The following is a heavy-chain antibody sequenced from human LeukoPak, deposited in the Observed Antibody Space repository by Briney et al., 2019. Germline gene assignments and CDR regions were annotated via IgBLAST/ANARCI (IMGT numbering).Heavy chain of an antibody. CDR1: GFTFSSYG. Sequence: GGSLRLSCAASGFTFSSYGMHWVRQAPGKGLEWVAFIRYDGSNKYYADSVKGRFTISRDNSKNTLYLQMNSLRAEDTALYYCAKGARLAAAAPYDYWGQGTLVTVSS. CDR3: AKGARLAAAAPYDY. J-gene: IGHJ4*02. V-gene: IGHV3-30*02. D-gene: IGHD6-13*01. CDR2: IRYDGSNK.